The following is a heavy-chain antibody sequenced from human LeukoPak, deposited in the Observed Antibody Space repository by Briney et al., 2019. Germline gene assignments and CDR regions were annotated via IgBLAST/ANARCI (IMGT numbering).Heavy chain of an antibody. J-gene: IGHJ3*02. CDR2: ISYDGSNK. CDR1: GFTFSSYG. V-gene: IGHV3-30*03. CDR3: ARERSGEVGATKAFDI. D-gene: IGHD1-26*01. Sequence: PGGSLRLPCAASGFTFSSYGMHWVRQAPGKGLEWVAVISYDGSNKYYADSVKGRFTISRDNAKNSLYLQMNSLRAEDTALYHCARERSGEVGATKAFDIWGQGTMVTVSS.